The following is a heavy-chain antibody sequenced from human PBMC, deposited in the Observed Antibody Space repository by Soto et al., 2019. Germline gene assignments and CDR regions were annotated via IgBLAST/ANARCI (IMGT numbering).Heavy chain of an antibody. CDR3: ARGLSSYVIVVAPAANYYMDV. J-gene: IGHJ6*03. V-gene: IGHV4-30-4*01. CDR1: GGSISSGDYY. CDR2: IYHSGST. Sequence: SETLSLTCTVSGGSISSGDYYWSWIRQPPGKGLEWIGYIYHSGSTYYNPSLKSRVTISVDTSKNQFSLKLSSVTAADTAVYYCARGLSSYVIVVAPAANYYMDVWGKGTTVTVSS. D-gene: IGHD2-2*01.